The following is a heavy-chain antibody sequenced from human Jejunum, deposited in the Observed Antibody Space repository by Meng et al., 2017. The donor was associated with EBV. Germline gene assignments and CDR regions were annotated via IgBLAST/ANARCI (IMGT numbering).Heavy chain of an antibody. CDR3: ARDKRGAGYCHDY. D-gene: IGHD2-2*03. CDR1: GFTLEDYG. Sequence: VRGVELGGVVVRPGGSLRLSGVASGFTLEDYGMNWVRQVPGKGLEWVATINWDGRRTGYADSVKGRFTISRDNAKNSLYLQMNSLRAEDTALYHCARDKRGAGYCHDYWGQGTLVTVSS. J-gene: IGHJ4*02. CDR2: INWDGRRT. V-gene: IGHV3-20*01.